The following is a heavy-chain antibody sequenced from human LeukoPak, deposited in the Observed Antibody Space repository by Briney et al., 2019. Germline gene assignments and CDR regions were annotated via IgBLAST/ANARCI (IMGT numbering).Heavy chain of an antibody. CDR1: GFTFSSYA. CDR2: ISGSGGST. Sequence: GGSLRLSCAASGFTFSSYAVSWVRQAPGKGLEWVSAISGSGGSTYYADSVKGRFTISRDNSKNTLYLQMNSLRAEDTAVYYCAKNPSGAYYGRLNYFDYWGQGTLVTVSS. D-gene: IGHD3-10*01. CDR3: AKNPSGAYYGRLNYFDY. J-gene: IGHJ4*02. V-gene: IGHV3-23*01.